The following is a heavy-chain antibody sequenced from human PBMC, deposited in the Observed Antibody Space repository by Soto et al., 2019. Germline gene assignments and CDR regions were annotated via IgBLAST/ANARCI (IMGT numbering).Heavy chain of an antibody. CDR1: GGSISNYY. CDR2: IHYSGIT. J-gene: IGHJ4*02. CDR3: ARGTMVRGVIVRDFDY. Sequence: SETLSLTCTVSGGSISNYYWSWIRHSPGKGLEWIGYIHYSGITTKKPSLMSRATVSIDTSKNHFSLRLSSVTAADTAVYYCARGTMVRGVIVRDFDYWGQGTLVTVSS. V-gene: IGHV4-59*01. D-gene: IGHD3-10*01.